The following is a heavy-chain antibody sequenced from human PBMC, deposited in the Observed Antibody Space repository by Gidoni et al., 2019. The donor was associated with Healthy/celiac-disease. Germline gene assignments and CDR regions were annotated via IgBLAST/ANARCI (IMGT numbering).Heavy chain of an antibody. CDR2: ISSSSSYI. Sequence: EVQLVESGGGLVKPGGSLRLSCAASGFTYSSYSMNWVRQAQGQGLAWVSSISSSSSYIYYADSVKGRFTISRDNAKNSLYLQMNSLRAEDTAVYYCARDGYSSSFHYYYYYGMDVWCQGTTVTVSS. D-gene: IGHD6-6*01. V-gene: IGHV3-21*01. CDR3: ARDGYSSSFHYYYYYGMDV. J-gene: IGHJ6*02. CDR1: GFTYSSYS.